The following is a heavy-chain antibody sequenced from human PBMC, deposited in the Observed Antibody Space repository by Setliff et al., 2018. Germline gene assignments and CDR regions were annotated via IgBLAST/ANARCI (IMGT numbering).Heavy chain of an antibody. CDR3: ARVRVVQGYYEFDY. J-gene: IGHJ4*02. CDR2: IYYNEKT. D-gene: IGHD3-16*01. Sequence: PSETLSLTCTVSGDSISSSTYHWGWIRPSPGKGLEWIGNIYYNEKTNKNPSLKSRVTISVDTSRDQFSLRLSSVTAADTAMYYCARVRVVQGYYEFDYWGQGTLVTVSS. CDR1: GDSISSSTYH. V-gene: IGHV4-39*07.